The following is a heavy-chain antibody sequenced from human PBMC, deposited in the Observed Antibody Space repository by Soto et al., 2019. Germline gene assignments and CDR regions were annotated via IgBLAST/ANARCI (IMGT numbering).Heavy chain of an antibody. D-gene: IGHD3-22*01. CDR2: ISGSGGST. J-gene: IGHJ3*02. V-gene: IGHV3-23*01. CDR1: GFTFSSYA. Sequence: GGSLRLSCAASGFTFSSYAMSWVRQAPGKGLEWVSAISGSGGSTYYADSVKGRFTISRDNSKNTLYLQMNSLRAEDTAVYYCATRPDSSGYFHDAFDIWGQGTMVTVSS. CDR3: ATRPDSSGYFHDAFDI.